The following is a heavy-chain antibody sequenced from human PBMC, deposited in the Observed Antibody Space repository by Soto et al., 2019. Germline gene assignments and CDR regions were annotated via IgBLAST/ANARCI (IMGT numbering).Heavy chain of an antibody. J-gene: IGHJ4*02. Sequence: GGSLRLSCAASGFTFSSYGMHWGLQAPGKGLEWVAVIWYDGSNKYYADSVKGRFTISRDNSKNTLYLQMNSLRAEDTAVYYCARGYFGWLFCDYWGQGTLVTVSS. D-gene: IGHD3-9*01. CDR3: ARGYFGWLFCDY. V-gene: IGHV3-33*01. CDR1: GFTFSSYG. CDR2: IWYDGSNK.